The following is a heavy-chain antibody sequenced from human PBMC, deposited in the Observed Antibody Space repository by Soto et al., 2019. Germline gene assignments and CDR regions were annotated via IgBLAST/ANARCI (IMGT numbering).Heavy chain of an antibody. CDR3: AREHTIFGVAPNWFAP. D-gene: IGHD3-3*01. CDR2: IIPIFGTA. V-gene: IGHV1-69*01. J-gene: IGHJ5*02. CDR1: GGTFSSYA. Sequence: QVQLVQSGAEVKKPGSSVKVSCKASGGTFSSYAISWVRQAPGQGLEWMGGIIPIFGTANYAQKYQGRVTITADETTSTAYMEQSSLRSEDTAVYYCAREHTIFGVAPNWFAPWGQGTLVTVSS.